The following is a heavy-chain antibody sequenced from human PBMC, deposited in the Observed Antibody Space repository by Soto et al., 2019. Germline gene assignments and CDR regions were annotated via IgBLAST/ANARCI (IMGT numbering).Heavy chain of an antibody. CDR1: GGSFSGYY. J-gene: IGHJ5*02. CDR3: ARRTRRNNRNTGPVGIWFDP. D-gene: IGHD1-1*01. V-gene: IGHV4-34*01. Sequence: SETLSLTCAVYGGSFSGYYWSWIRQPPGKGLEWIGEINHSGSTNYNPSLKSRVTISVDTSKNQFSLKLSSVTAADTAVYYCARRTRRNNRNTGPVGIWFDPWGQGTLVTVSS. CDR2: INHSGST.